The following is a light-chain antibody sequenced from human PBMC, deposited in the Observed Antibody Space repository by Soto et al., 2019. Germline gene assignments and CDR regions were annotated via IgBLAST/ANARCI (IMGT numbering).Light chain of an antibody. CDR2: GAS. CDR1: QDLTDRY. Sequence: EIVLTQSPGTLSLSPGERATLSCRANQDLTDRYLAWYQQKPAQAPRLLIYGASSRATGIPDRFSGSGSGTDFTLTISRLEPEDFAVYYCQQYDDSLLTFGGATKVEIK. CDR3: QQYDDSLLT. V-gene: IGKV3-20*01. J-gene: IGKJ4*01.